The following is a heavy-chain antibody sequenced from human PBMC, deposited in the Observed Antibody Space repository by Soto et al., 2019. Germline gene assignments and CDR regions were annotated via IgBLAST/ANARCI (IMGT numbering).Heavy chain of an antibody. CDR3: ARAGSGSPGDFQH. CDR2: ISSNGGST. Sequence: EVQLVESGGGLVQPGGSLRLSCAASGFTFSSYAMHWVRQAPGKGLEYVSAISSNGGSTYYANSVKGRFTISRDNSQNTLYLQMGSLRGEDMAVYYCARAGSGSPGDFQHWGQGTLVTVSS. V-gene: IGHV3-64*01. CDR1: GFTFSSYA. J-gene: IGHJ1*01. D-gene: IGHD3-10*01.